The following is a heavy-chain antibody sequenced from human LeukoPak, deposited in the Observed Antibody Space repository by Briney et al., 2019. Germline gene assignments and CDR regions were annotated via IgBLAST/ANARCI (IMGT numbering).Heavy chain of an antibody. J-gene: IGHJ3*01. CDR3: ARDPSYVDVFDV. V-gene: IGHV4-59*01. D-gene: IGHD3-16*01. CDR2: IYYSGST. Sequence: SETLSLTCTVSGGSISSYYWSWIRQPPGKGLEWIGYIYYSGSTNYNPSLKSRVTISVDTSKNQFSLKLSSVTGADTAVYYCARDPSYVDVFDVWGQGIMVTVSS. CDR1: GGSISSYY.